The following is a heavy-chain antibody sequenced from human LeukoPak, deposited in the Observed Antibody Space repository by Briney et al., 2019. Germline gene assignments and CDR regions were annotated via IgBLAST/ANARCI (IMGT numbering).Heavy chain of an antibody. D-gene: IGHD1-20*01. CDR1: GFTFSDYY. CDR2: ISSSGSTL. CDR3: ARRRYNWNAIDY. J-gene: IGHJ4*02. V-gene: IGHV3-11*01. Sequence: GGSLRLSCAASGFTFSDYYMSWIRQAPGKGLEWVSYISSSGSTLYYADSVKGRITISRDNAKNSLYLQMNSLRAEDTAVYYCARRRYNWNAIDYGGQGTLVTVSS.